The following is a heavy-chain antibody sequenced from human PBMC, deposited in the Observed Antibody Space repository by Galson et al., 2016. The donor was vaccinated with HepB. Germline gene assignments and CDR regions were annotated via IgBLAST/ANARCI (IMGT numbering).Heavy chain of an antibody. CDR3: ARDQGWQYSASGSYLGWFEP. CDR1: GDSVSSNSAA. J-gene: IGHJ5*02. V-gene: IGHV6-1*01. D-gene: IGHD1-26*01. Sequence: CAISGDSVSSNSAAWNWIRQSPSRGLEWLGRTFYRSQWHNEYAVSVQSRISIKSDTSKHQFSLQLNSVSPEDTAVYYCARDQGWQYSASGSYLGWFEPWGQGTLVTVSS. CDR2: TFYRSQWHN.